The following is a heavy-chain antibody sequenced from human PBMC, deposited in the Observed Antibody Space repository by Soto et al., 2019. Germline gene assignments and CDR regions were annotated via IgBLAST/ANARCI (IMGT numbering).Heavy chain of an antibody. CDR2: IIPILGIA. CDR3: AGSQGFGELLLTFDY. J-gene: IGHJ4*02. Sequence: QVQQMQSGAEVKKPGSSVKVSCKASGGTFSSYTISWVRQAPGQGLEWMGRIIPILGIANYAQKFQGRVTITADKSTSTAYMELSSLRSEDTAVYYCAGSQGFGELLLTFDYWGQGTLVTVSS. CDR1: GGTFSSYT. D-gene: IGHD3-10*01. V-gene: IGHV1-69*02.